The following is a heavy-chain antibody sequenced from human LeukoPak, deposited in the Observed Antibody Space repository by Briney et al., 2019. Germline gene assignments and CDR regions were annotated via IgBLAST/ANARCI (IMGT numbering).Heavy chain of an antibody. Sequence: ASVKVSCKASGYTFTGNYMHWVRQAPGQGLEWMGWINPNSGGTNYAQKFQGRVTMTRDTSISTAYMELSRLRSDDTAVYYCARGTHRIPNMSVYCSSTSCYHPLGYGMDVWGQGTTVTVSS. D-gene: IGHD2-2*01. CDR3: ARGTHRIPNMSVYCSSTSCYHPLGYGMDV. J-gene: IGHJ6*02. CDR2: INPNSGGT. CDR1: GYTFTGNY. V-gene: IGHV1-2*02.